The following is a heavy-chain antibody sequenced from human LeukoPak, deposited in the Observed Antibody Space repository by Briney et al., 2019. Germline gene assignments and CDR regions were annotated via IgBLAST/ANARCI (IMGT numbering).Heavy chain of an antibody. Sequence: GGSLRLSCEASGFTFGSFAMSWVRQAPGKGLQWLPGISASGYYTYYADSVKGRFTISRDNSKNALFIEMTSLRAEDTAVYYCAKDGSWGDYQFYFYMDVWGKGTTVTVSS. CDR2: ISASGYYT. CDR3: AKDGSWGDYQFYFYMDV. V-gene: IGHV3-23*01. D-gene: IGHD2-2*01. J-gene: IGHJ6*03. CDR1: GFTFGSFA.